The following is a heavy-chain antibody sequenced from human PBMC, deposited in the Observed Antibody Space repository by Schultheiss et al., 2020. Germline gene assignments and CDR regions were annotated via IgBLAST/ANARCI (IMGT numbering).Heavy chain of an antibody. J-gene: IGHJ4*02. CDR2: IYYSGST. CDR1: GGSISSGDYY. CDR3: ARVKPVTRNYDPGVFDY. V-gene: IGHV4-30-4*01. D-gene: IGHD3-3*01. Sequence: QTLSLTCTVSGGSISSGDYYWSWIRQPPGKGMEWMGYIYYSGSTYYNPSLKSRVTISVDRSKNQFSLKLSSVTAADTAVYYCARVKPVTRNYDPGVFDYWGQGTLVTV.